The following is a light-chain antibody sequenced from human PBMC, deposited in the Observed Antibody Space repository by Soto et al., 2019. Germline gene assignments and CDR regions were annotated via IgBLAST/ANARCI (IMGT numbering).Light chain of an antibody. V-gene: IGLV2-14*01. J-gene: IGLJ1*01. CDR2: DVS. CDR3: SSYTSSSPCV. CDR1: SSDVGGYKY. Sequence: QSVLTQPASVSGSPGQSITISCTGTSSDVGGYKYVSWYQQYPGKAPKLMMYDVSNRPSGVSNRFSGSKSGNTASLTISGLQAEDEADYYCSSYTSSSPCVFGTGTKVPS.